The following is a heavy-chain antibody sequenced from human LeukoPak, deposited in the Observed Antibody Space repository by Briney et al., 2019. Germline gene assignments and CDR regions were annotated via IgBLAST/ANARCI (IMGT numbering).Heavy chain of an antibody. CDR3: ARDYDSSAPRWFYYYYGMDV. CDR2: ISAYNGNT. CDR1: GYTFTSYG. D-gene: IGHD3-22*01. J-gene: IGHJ6*02. Sequence: GASVKVSCKASGYTFTSYGISWVRQAPGQGLEWMGRISAYNGNTNYAQKLQGRVTMTTDTSTSTAYMELRSLRSDDTAVYYCARDYDSSAPRWFYYYYGMDVWGQGTTVTVSS. V-gene: IGHV1-18*01.